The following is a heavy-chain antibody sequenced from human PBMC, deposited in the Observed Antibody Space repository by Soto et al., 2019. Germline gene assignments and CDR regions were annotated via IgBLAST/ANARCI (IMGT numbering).Heavy chain of an antibody. V-gene: IGHV3-23*01. CDR3: AKDCGYCSGTSCYGYYFDY. D-gene: IGHD2-2*03. CDR2: ISGSGGGT. Sequence: GGSLRLSCAASGFTFSSYAMSWVRQAPGKGLEWVSAISGSGGGTYYADSVKGRFTISRDNSKSTLYLQMNSLRAEDTAVYFCAKDCGYCSGTSCYGYYFDYWGQGTLVTVSS. CDR1: GFTFSSYA. J-gene: IGHJ4*02.